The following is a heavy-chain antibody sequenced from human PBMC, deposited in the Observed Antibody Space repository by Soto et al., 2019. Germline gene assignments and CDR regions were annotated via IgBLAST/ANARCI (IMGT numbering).Heavy chain of an antibody. CDR1: GYTFTSYG. D-gene: IGHD3-10*01. V-gene: IGHV1-18*01. Sequence: QVQLVQSGAEVKKPGASVKVSCKASGYTFTSYGISWVRQAPGQGLEWMGWISAYNGNTNYAQKLQGRVTMTTDTSTRTAYMELRSLRSDDTAVYYCAREAYAGSGSYWINWCDPWGQGTLVTVSS. J-gene: IGHJ5*02. CDR3: AREAYAGSGSYWINWCDP. CDR2: ISAYNGNT.